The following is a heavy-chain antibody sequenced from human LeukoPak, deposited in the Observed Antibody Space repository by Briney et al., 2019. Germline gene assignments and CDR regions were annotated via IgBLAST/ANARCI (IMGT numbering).Heavy chain of an antibody. J-gene: IGHJ3*02. CDR3: ARGLVGATTPDAFDI. CDR2: IYYSGST. V-gene: IGHV4-30-4*01. CDR1: GGSISSGDYY. Sequence: PSETLSLTCTVSGGSISSGDYYWSWIRQPPGKGLEWIGYIYYSGSTYYNPSLKSRVTISVDTSKNQFSLKLSSVTAADTAVYYCARGLVGATTPDAFDIWGQGTMVTVSS. D-gene: IGHD1-26*01.